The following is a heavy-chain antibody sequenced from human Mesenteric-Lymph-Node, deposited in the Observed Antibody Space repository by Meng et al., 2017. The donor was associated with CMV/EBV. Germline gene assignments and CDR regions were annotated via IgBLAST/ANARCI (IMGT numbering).Heavy chain of an antibody. Sequence: ASGYTFTGYYMHWVRQAPGLGLEWMGWINPNSGGTNYAQKFQGWVTMTRDTSISTVYMEPSRLTSDDTAVYYCARTLGFHNYGDYGFWGQGTLVTVSS. D-gene: IGHD4-17*01. CDR1: GYTFTGYY. CDR2: INPNSGGT. V-gene: IGHV1-2*04. CDR3: ARTLGFHNYGDYGF. J-gene: IGHJ4*02.